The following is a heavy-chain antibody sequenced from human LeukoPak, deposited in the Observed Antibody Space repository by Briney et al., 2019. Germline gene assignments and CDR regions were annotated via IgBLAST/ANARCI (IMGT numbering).Heavy chain of an antibody. CDR1: GFTFSSYA. J-gene: IGHJ4*02. CDR2: ISGSGSST. CDR3: AKDRTQGRVVTIQPDY. Sequence: GGSLRLSCAASGFTFSSYAMTWVRQAPGKGLEWVSAISGSGSSTYYADSVKGRFTISRDNYKNALSLQMNSLRAEDTAVYCCAKDRTQGRVVTIQPDYWGQGTLVTVSS. D-gene: IGHD5-12*01. V-gene: IGHV3-23*01.